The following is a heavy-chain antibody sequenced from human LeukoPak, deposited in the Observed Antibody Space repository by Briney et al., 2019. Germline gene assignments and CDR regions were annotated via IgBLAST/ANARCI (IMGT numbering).Heavy chain of an antibody. CDR1: GGCISSYY. Sequence: PSETLSLTCTVSGGCISSYYWSWIRQPPGKGLEWIGYIYYSGSTNYNPSLKSRVTISVDTSKNQFSLKLSSVTAADTAVYYCALLNLDYGDQNWFDPWGQGTLVTVSS. V-gene: IGHV4-59*01. D-gene: IGHD4-17*01. J-gene: IGHJ5*02. CDR2: IYYSGST. CDR3: ALLNLDYGDQNWFDP.